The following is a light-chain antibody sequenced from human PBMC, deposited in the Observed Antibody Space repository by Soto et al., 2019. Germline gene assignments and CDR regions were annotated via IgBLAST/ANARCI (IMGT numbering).Light chain of an antibody. CDR2: EVS. Sequence: QSALTQPPSASGSPGQSVTISCTGTSFDVGGYNYVSWYQQHPGKAPQVLMYEVSKRPSGVPDRFSGSKSGNTASLTVSGLQAEDEADYYCQSYDSSLSGYVFGTGTKVTVL. CDR1: SFDVGGYNY. V-gene: IGLV2-8*01. CDR3: QSYDSSLSGYV. J-gene: IGLJ1*01.